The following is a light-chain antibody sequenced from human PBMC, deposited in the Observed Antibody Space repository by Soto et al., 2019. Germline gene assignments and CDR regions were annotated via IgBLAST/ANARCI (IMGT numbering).Light chain of an antibody. CDR1: SSNLGAGYY. J-gene: IGLJ3*02. Sequence: QAVVTQPPSVSGAPGQRVTISCTGTSSNLGAGYYVHWYQQLPGAAPKLVIFGNRNRPSGVPERFSGSKSGTSASLAITGLQAEDEADDYCQAYDSSLTASVFGGGTKLTVL. CDR3: QAYDSSLTASV. V-gene: IGLV1-40*01. CDR2: GNR.